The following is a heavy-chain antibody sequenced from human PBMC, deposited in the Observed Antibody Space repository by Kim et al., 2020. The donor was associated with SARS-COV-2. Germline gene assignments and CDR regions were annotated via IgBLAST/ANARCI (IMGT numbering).Heavy chain of an antibody. CDR3: ARSLRAVQPYSGSSPFGY. CDR1: GFTFSDYY. D-gene: IGHD1-26*01. V-gene: IGHV3-11*01. CDR2: ISSSGSTI. Sequence: GGSLRLSCAASGFTFSDYYMSWIRQAPGKGLEWVSYISSSGSTIYYADSVKGRFTISRDNAKNSLYLQMNSLRAEDTAVYYCARSLRAVQPYSGSSPFGYWGQGTLVTVSS. J-gene: IGHJ4*02.